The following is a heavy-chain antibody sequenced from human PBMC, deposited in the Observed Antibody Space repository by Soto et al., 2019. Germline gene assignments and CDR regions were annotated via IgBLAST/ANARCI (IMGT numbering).Heavy chain of an antibody. Sequence: ASVKVSCKASGYTLTNYAMHWVRQAPGQRLEWMGWISAGNGNTKYSQKFQGRVTITRDTSASTAYMELSSLTSEDTAVYYCARDLLHDQGGRPSYYYAMDVRGQRTTGTVSS. CDR2: ISAGNGNT. D-gene: IGHD2-15*01. CDR3: ARDLLHDQGGRPSYYYAMDV. J-gene: IGHJ6*02. CDR1: GYTLTNYA. V-gene: IGHV1-3*01.